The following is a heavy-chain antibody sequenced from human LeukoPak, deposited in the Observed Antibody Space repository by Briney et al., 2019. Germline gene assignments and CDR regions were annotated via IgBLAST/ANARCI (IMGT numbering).Heavy chain of an antibody. Sequence: PGGSLRLSCAAYGFMFSNYAMSWVRQAPGKGLEWVSAISGSGDSTYYADSVKGRFTISRDNSKNTLSLQMNTLRAEDTAIYYCAKDSRSSTWYWDYYFDYWGQGTLVTVSS. V-gene: IGHV3-23*01. J-gene: IGHJ4*02. CDR1: GFMFSNYA. CDR2: ISGSGDST. D-gene: IGHD6-13*01. CDR3: AKDSRSSTWYWDYYFDY.